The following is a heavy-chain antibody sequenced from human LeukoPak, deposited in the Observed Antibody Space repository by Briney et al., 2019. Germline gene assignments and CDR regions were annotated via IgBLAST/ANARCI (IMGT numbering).Heavy chain of an antibody. Sequence: PGGSLRLSCAASGFTFSSYWMSWVRQAPGKGLEWVANIKQDGSEKYYVDSVKGRFTISRDNAKNSLYLQMNSLRAEDTAVYYCARDRGSSRPPVYFQHWGQGTLVTVSS. CDR3: ARDRGSSRPPVYFQH. V-gene: IGHV3-7*01. CDR2: IKQDGSEK. CDR1: GFTFSSYW. J-gene: IGHJ1*01. D-gene: IGHD6-13*01.